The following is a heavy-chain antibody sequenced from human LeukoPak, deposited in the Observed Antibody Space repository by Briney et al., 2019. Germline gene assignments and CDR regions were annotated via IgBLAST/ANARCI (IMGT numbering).Heavy chain of an antibody. CDR1: GDSISSSYW. CDR3: AGKKAFDI. Sequence: SETLSLTCAASGDSISSSYWWSWVRQPPGKGLEWIGEIYHSGSTNSNPSLKSRVTISVDKSDNQFTLKLDSVTAADTAVYYCAGKKAFDIWGQGTMVTVSS. CDR2: IYHSGST. V-gene: IGHV4-4*02. J-gene: IGHJ3*02.